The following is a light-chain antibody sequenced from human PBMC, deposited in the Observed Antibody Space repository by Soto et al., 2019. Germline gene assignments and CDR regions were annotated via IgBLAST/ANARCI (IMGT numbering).Light chain of an antibody. V-gene: IGKV3-11*01. CDR1: QSVRGY. CDR2: DAS. J-gene: IGKJ4*01. CDR3: QQRSIWPS. Sequence: EIVLTQSPATLSLSPGERATLSCRASQSVRGYLAWYQQKPGQAPRLLIYDASNRATGIPARFSGSGSGTDVTLTISSLEPEDFAVYYCQQRSIWPSFGGGTKVEIK.